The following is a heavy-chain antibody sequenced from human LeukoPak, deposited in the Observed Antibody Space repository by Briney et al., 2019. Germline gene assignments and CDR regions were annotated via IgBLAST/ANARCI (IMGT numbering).Heavy chain of an antibody. J-gene: IGHJ4*02. Sequence: GGSLRLSCAASGFTFSSYAMNWVRQAPGKGLEWVSSISRGSDHIFYADSKKGRFTISRDNAKNSLYLQMNSLGAEDTAVYYCARPYDTRGYFPDYWGQGTLVTVSS. CDR2: ISRGSDHI. CDR1: GFTFSSYA. V-gene: IGHV3-21*01. D-gene: IGHD3-22*01. CDR3: ARPYDTRGYFPDY.